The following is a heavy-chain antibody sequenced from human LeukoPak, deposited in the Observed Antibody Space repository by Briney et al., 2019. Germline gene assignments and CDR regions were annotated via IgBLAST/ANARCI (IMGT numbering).Heavy chain of an antibody. J-gene: IGHJ5*02. Sequence: ASVTVSCKASGYSFTMYGISWVRQAPGQGLEWMGWISGFNAYTNYAQKLQGRVTMTTDTSTSTAYMEVRGPRSDDTAVYYCARDHWSHYYGSGGENYFDPWGQGTLVTVSS. V-gene: IGHV1-18*01. CDR3: ARDHWSHYYGSGGENYFDP. CDR2: ISGFNAYT. D-gene: IGHD3-10*01. CDR1: GYSFTMYG.